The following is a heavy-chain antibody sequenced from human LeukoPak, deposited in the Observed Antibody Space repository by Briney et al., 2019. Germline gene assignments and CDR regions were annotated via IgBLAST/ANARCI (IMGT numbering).Heavy chain of an antibody. CDR2: IYSGGIT. V-gene: IGHV3-66*01. D-gene: IGHD4-17*01. J-gene: IGHJ4*02. CDR3: ARSADYGDYPFDY. CDR1: GFTVSYNY. Sequence: PGGSLRLSCAASGFTVSYNYMSWVRQAPGKGLEWVSVIYSGGITYYADSVNGRFTISRDNSKNTLYLQMNSLRAEDTAVYYCARSADYGDYPFDYWGQGTLVTVSS.